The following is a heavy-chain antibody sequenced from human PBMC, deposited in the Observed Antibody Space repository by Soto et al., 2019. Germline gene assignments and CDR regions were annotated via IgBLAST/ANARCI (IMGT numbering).Heavy chain of an antibody. CDR1: GFTFSSYS. D-gene: IGHD3-22*01. CDR3: ASPGDYYDSSGYHPIDY. Sequence: GGSLRLSCAASGFTFSSYSMNWFRQAPGKGLEWVSSISSSSSYIYYADSVKGRFTISRDNAKNSLYLQMNSLRAEDTAVYYCASPGDYYDSSGYHPIDYWGQGTLVTVSS. V-gene: IGHV3-21*01. CDR2: ISSSSSYI. J-gene: IGHJ4*02.